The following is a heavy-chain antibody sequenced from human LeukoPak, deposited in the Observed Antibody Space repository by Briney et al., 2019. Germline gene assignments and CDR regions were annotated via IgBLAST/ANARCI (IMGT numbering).Heavy chain of an antibody. CDR2: INPNSGGT. V-gene: IGHV1-2*02. J-gene: IGHJ4*02. CDR3: ARDPGSSSSPFDY. D-gene: IGHD6-6*01. Sequence: ASVKVSCKASGYTFTGYYMHWVRQAPGQGLEWMGWINPNSGGTNYAQKFQGRVTMTRDTSISTAYMELRRLRPDDTAVYYCARDPGSSSSPFDYWCQRTLVTVSP. CDR1: GYTFTGYY.